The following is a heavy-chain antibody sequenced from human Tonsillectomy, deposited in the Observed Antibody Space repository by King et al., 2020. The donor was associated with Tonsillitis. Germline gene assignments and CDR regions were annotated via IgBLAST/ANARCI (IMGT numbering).Heavy chain of an antibody. V-gene: IGHV3-30-3*01. CDR1: GFTFSTYA. CDR3: ARDPGWDSGCFPDY. J-gene: IGHJ4*02. D-gene: IGHD1-26*01. Sequence: VQLVESGGGVVQPGRSLRLSCAASGFTFSTYALHWVRQAPGKGLEGVAVISYDGSNKYYADSVKGRFTISRDNSKNTLYLQMSSLRAEDTAVYYCARDPGWDSGCFPDYWGQGTLVTVSS. CDR2: ISYDGSNK.